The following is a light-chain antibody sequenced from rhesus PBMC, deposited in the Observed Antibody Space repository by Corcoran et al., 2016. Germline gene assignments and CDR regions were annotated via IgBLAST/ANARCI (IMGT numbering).Light chain of an antibody. J-gene: IGKJ2*01. Sequence: DIQMTQSPSSLSASVGDRVTISCRASQGISNWLAWYQQKPGKAPNLLIYRASNLEAGVPSRFSGSGSGTDFTLTISSLRSEDIATYDWHQPDNFPYTFGQGTKVEI. CDR2: RAS. CDR3: HQPDNFPYT. V-gene: IGKV1-69*01. CDR1: QGISNW.